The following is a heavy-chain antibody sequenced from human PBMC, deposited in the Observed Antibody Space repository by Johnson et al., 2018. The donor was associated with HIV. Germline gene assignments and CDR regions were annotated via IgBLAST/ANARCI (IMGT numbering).Heavy chain of an antibody. J-gene: IGHJ3*02. D-gene: IGHD6-13*01. CDR3: ARGGYLDAFDI. V-gene: IGHV3-30*04. CDR1: GFIFSSYA. Sequence: QMQLVESGGGVVQPGGSLRLSCAASGFIFSSYAMHWVRQAPGKGLEWVAVISYDGSNKYYADSVKGRFTISRDNSKNTLYLQMNSLRAEDTAVYYCARGGYLDAFDIWGQGTMVTVSS. CDR2: ISYDGSNK.